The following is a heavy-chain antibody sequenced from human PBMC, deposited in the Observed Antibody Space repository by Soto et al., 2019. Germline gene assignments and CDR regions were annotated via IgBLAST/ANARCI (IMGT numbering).Heavy chain of an antibody. D-gene: IGHD2-15*01. CDR1: GFTFSSYG. V-gene: IGHV3-33*06. CDR3: AKPPGFNNVVPAYFDY. J-gene: IGHJ4*02. CDR2: IWYDGSNT. Sequence: GGSLRLSCAASGFTFSSYGMHWVRQAPGKGLEWVAVIWYDGSNTYYADSVKGRFTISRDNSKNTVYLQMNSLRAEDTAVYFCAKPPGFNNVVPAYFDYWGGGTRVTVSS.